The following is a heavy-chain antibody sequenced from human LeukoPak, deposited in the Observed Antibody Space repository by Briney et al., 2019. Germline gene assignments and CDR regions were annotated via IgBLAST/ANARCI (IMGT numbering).Heavy chain of an antibody. CDR2: INAGNGNT. J-gene: IGHJ4*02. V-gene: IGHV1-3*01. Sequence: GASVKVSCKASGYTFITYAIHWVRQAPGQRLEWMGWINAGNGNTKYSQKFQGSITITRNTSASTVYMEVRSLRSEDTAVYYCARRPHYDIFTGYYYLDYWGQGTLVTVSS. D-gene: IGHD3-9*01. CDR3: ARRPHYDIFTGYYYLDY. CDR1: GYTFITYA.